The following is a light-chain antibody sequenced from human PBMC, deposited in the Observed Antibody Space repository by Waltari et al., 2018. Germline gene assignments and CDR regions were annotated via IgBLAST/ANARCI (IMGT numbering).Light chain of an antibody. Sequence: QSALTQPRSVSGSPGQSVTISCTGTSSAVGGYDFVSWYQQHPGKAPKVMISDVNKRPSGVPDRFSGSKSGNTSSLTISGLQAEDEADYYCCSYAGSYTWVLGGGTQLTVL. CDR2: DVN. CDR1: SSAVGGYDF. CDR3: CSYAGSYTWV. V-gene: IGLV2-11*01. J-gene: IGLJ3*02.